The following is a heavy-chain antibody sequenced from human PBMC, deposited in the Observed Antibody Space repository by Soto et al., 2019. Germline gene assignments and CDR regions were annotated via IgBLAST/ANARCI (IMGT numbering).Heavy chain of an antibody. V-gene: IGHV4-30-2*01. J-gene: IGHJ5*02. CDR3: ARVPDR. CDR2: IYHSGST. Sequence: SETLSLTCAVSGGSISSGGYSWSWIRQPPEKGLEWIGYIYHSGSTYYNPSLKSRVTISVDRSKNQFSLKLSSVTAADTAVYYCARVPDRWGQGTLVTVS. CDR1: GGSISSGGYS. D-gene: IGHD2-2*01.